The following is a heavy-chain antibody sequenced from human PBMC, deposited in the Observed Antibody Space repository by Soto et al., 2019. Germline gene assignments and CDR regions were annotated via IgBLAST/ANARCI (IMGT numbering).Heavy chain of an antibody. CDR3: VRGVLS. J-gene: IGHJ1*01. CDR1: GGSISSGGYY. V-gene: IGHV4-31*03. CDR2: IHPSGST. D-gene: IGHD3-10*01. Sequence: QVQLQESGPGLVKASQTLSLTCNVSGGSISSGGYYWTWIRQHPGKGLEWIGNIHPSGSTFYNPSLKSRVSISVDTSKNHFCLKLSSVTAADTAVFFCVRGVLSWGQGTLVTVSS.